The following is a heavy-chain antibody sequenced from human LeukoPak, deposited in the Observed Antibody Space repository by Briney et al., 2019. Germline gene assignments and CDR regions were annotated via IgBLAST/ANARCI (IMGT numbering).Heavy chain of an antibody. V-gene: IGHV1-69*04. CDR3: ARVIKSRPPYGDKPSYYYYYGMDV. D-gene: IGHD4-17*01. CDR1: GGTFSSYA. J-gene: IGHJ6*02. Sequence: SVKVSCKASGGTFSSYAISWVRQAPGQGLEWMGRIIPILGIANYAQKFQGRVTITADKSTSTAYMELSSLRSEDTAVYYCARVIKSRPPYGDKPSYYYYYGMDVWGRGTTVTVSS. CDR2: IIPILGIA.